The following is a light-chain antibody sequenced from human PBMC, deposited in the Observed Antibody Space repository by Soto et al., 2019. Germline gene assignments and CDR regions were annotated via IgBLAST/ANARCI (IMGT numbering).Light chain of an antibody. Sequence: EIVLTQSPATLSLSPGERATLSCRASQSVSSYLAWYQQKPGQAPRLLIYDASNRATGIPARFSGSGSGTDFTLTISRLEPEDCAVYYCQQRSNWPITFGPGTKVDIK. CDR3: QQRSNWPIT. J-gene: IGKJ3*01. CDR2: DAS. V-gene: IGKV3-11*01. CDR1: QSVSSY.